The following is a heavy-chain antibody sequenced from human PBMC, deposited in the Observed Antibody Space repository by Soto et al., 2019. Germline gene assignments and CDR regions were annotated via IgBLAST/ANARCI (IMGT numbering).Heavy chain of an antibody. CDR1: GGTFTSYI. CDR2: SIPIQGTA. V-gene: IGHV1-69*08. Sequence: QVPLVQSGAEVKKPGSSVKVSCEASGGTFTSYIFTWVRQAPGQGLEWMGRSIPIQGTADYALKFQDRVTMTADKSTNTAYMELRSLRPDDTAVSYCATSLVFVDHAYMDVWGKGTTVTVSS. J-gene: IGHJ6*03. D-gene: IGHD2-21*01. CDR3: ATSLVFVDHAYMDV.